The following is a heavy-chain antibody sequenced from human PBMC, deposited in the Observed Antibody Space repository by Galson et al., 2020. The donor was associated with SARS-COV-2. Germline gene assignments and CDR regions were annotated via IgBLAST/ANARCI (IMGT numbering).Heavy chain of an antibody. V-gene: IGHV1-46*01. D-gene: IGHD2-2*01. CDR1: EYTFSTYY. CDR2: INPSGGGT. J-gene: IGHJ6*02. Sequence: GESLKISCKASEYTFSTYYMHWVRQAPGQGLEWMGIINPSGGGTSYAQKFQGRVTLTRDTSTSTVYMELSSLRSEDTAVYYCARDDLDCSSASCYFYGMDVWGQGTTVTVSS. CDR3: ARDDLDCSSASCYFYGMDV.